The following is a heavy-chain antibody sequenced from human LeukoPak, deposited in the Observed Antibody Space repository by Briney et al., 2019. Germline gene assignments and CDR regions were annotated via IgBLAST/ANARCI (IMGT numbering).Heavy chain of an antibody. CDR2: IIPIFGTA. Sequence: GSSVKVSCKASGGTFSSYAISWVRQAPGQGLEWMGGIIPIFGTANYAQKFQGRVTMTRDTSTSTVYMELSSLRSEDTAVYYCARGKVVAATRGIDYWGQGTLVTVSS. D-gene: IGHD2-15*01. J-gene: IGHJ4*02. CDR1: GGTFSSYA. CDR3: ARGKVVAATRGIDY. V-gene: IGHV1-69*05.